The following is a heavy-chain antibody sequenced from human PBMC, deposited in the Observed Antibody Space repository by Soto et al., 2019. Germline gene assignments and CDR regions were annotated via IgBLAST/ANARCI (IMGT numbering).Heavy chain of an antibody. Sequence: PSETLSLTCSVSGSSFSNFYRSWIRQSAGKGLEWIGRIYTSGATSYNPSLKSRVTMSVDTSQTQMSLNLTSVTAADTAVYYCARGGIQLSYAFDHWGQGILVTVSS. J-gene: IGHJ4*02. D-gene: IGHD3-10*01. CDR2: IYTSGAT. CDR3: ARGGIQLSYAFDH. V-gene: IGHV4-4*07. CDR1: GSSFSNFY.